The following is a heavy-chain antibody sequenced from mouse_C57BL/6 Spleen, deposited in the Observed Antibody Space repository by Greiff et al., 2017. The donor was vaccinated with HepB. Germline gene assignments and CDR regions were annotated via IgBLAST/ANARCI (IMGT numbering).Heavy chain of an antibody. V-gene: IGHV1-31*01. Sequence: EVKLEESGPELVKPGASVKISCKASGYSFTGYYMHWVKQSHGNILDWIGYIYPYNGVSSYNQKFKGKATLTVDKSSSTAYMELRSLTSEDSAVYYCARVGVVAKEYYFDYWGQGTTLTVSS. CDR2: IYPYNGVS. J-gene: IGHJ2*01. CDR3: ARVGVVAKEYYFDY. CDR1: GYSFTGYY. D-gene: IGHD1-1*01.